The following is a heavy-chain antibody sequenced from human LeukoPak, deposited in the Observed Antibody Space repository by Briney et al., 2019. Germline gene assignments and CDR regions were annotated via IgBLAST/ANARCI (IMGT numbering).Heavy chain of an antibody. J-gene: IGHJ4*02. CDR3: TRVGYIDEGIAY. CDR2: IKQDGSKK. Sequence: GGSLRLSCVASGFPFSSYWMTWVRQAPGKGLEWVANIKQDGSKKSYVDSVKGRFTISRDNAKNSLYLQMNSLRAEDTAIYYCTRVGYIDEGIAYWGQGTLVTVSS. D-gene: IGHD5-24*01. CDR1: GFPFSSYW. V-gene: IGHV3-7*04.